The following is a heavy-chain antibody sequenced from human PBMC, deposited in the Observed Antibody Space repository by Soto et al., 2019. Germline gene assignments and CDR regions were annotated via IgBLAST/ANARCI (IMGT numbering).Heavy chain of an antibody. CDR2: ISYDGSNK. V-gene: IGHV3-30-3*01. J-gene: IGHJ6*02. D-gene: IGHD3-3*01. CDR1: GFTFSSYA. Sequence: QVQLVESGGGVVQPGRSLRLSCAASGFTFSSYAMHWVRQAPGKGLEWVAVISYDGSNKYYADSVKGRFTIASDNSKNTLYLQINSLRAEDTAVYYCARVGALRFSDVWGQGTTVTVSS. CDR3: ARVGALRFSDV.